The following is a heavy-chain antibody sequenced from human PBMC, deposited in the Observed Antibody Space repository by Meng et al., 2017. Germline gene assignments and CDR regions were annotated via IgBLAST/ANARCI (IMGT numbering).Heavy chain of an antibody. V-gene: IGHV3-30*01. D-gene: IGHD3-22*01. CDR3: ATMIVVNY. J-gene: IGHJ4*02. CDR2: ISYDGSNK. CDR1: GFTFSSYA. Sequence: VALGESGGGLVQPGGSLRLSCAASGFTFSSYAMHWVRQAPGKGLEWVAVISYDGSNKYYADSVKGRFTISRDNSKNTLDLQMNSLRAEDTAVYYCATMIVVNYWGQGTLVTVSS.